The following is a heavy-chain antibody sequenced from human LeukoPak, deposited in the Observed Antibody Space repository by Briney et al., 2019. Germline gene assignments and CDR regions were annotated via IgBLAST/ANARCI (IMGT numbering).Heavy chain of an antibody. CDR3: ARGSGYSSSWDWFDP. J-gene: IGHJ5*02. D-gene: IGHD6-13*01. V-gene: IGHV4-59*08. Sequence: KPSETLSLTCTVSGGSISSYYWSWIRQPPGKGLEWIGYIYYSGSTNYNPSLKSRVTISVDTSKNQFSLKLSSVTAADTAVYYCARGSGYSSSWDWFDPWGQGTLVTVSS. CDR1: GGSISSYY. CDR2: IYYSGST.